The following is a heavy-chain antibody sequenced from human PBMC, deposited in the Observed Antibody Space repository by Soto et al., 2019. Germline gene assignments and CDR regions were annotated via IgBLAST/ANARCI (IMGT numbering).Heavy chain of an antibody. CDR2: ISYDGSNK. D-gene: IGHD5-18*01. CDR3: AKVAPTGYSYGPFDY. Sequence: GGSLRLSCAASGFTFSSYGMHWVRQAPGKGLEWVAVISYDGSNKYYADSVKGRFTISRDNSKNTLYLQMNSLRAEDTAVYYCAKVAPTGYSYGPFDYWGQGTLVTVSS. V-gene: IGHV3-30*18. CDR1: GFTFSSYG. J-gene: IGHJ4*02.